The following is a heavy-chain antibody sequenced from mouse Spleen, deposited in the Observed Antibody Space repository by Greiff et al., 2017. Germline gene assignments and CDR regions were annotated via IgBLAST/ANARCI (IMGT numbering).Heavy chain of an antibody. J-gene: IGHJ3*01. D-gene: IGHD2-1*01. CDR3: VYGNYGGWFAY. CDR2: ISYDGSN. Sequence: EVKLQESGPGLVKPSQSLSLTCSVSGYSITSGYYWNWIRQFPGNKLEWMGYISYDGSNNYNPSLKNRISITRDTSKNQFFLKLNSVTTEDTATYYCVYGNYGGWFAYWGQGTLVTVSA. CDR1: GYSITSGYY. V-gene: IGHV3-6*01.